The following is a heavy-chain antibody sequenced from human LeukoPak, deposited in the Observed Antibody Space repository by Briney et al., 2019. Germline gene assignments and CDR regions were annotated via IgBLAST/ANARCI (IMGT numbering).Heavy chain of an antibody. CDR1: GFTFSSYW. J-gene: IGHJ4*02. Sequence: GGSLRLSCAASGFTFSSYWMSWVRQAPGKGLEWVANIKQDGSEKYYVDSAKGRFTISRDNAKNSLYLQMNSLRAEDTAVYYCAKDHLYSSSWYYFDYWGQGTLVTVSS. CDR2: IKQDGSEK. CDR3: AKDHLYSSSWYYFDY. D-gene: IGHD6-13*01. V-gene: IGHV3-7*01.